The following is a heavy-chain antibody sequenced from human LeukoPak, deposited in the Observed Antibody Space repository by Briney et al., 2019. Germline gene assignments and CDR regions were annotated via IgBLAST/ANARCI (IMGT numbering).Heavy chain of an antibody. Sequence: GGSLRLSCAASGFTFSSYSMNWVRQAPGKGLEWVSSIGSSSSYIYYADSVKGRFTISRDNAKNSLYLQMNSLRAEDTAVYYCARNIAAAGTDDAFDIWGQGTMVTVSS. CDR2: IGSSSSYI. J-gene: IGHJ3*02. D-gene: IGHD6-13*01. V-gene: IGHV3-21*01. CDR3: ARNIAAAGTDDAFDI. CDR1: GFTFSSYS.